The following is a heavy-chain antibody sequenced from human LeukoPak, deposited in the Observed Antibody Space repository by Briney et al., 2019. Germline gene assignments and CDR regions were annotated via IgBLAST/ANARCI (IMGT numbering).Heavy chain of an antibody. CDR2: LSLVGSST. CDR3: TKMSREAPGLPDL. Sequence: LGGSLRLSCAPSGFTFSSYWMQGVRQAPGEGVGWVSRLSLVGSSTSSADSVKGRYTISRDNAKNTLYLHNGTARADHTGVCFITKMSREAPGLPDLWGQGTLVTVSS. V-gene: IGHV3-74*01. CDR1: GFTFSSYW. D-gene: IGHD3-22*01. J-gene: IGHJ5*02.